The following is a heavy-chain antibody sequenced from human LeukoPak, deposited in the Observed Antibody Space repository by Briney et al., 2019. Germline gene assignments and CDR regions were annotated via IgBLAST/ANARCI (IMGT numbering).Heavy chain of an antibody. CDR3: AREPSGGFPDY. CDR1: GGSISSYY. D-gene: IGHD3-16*01. CDR2: IYYSGST. Sequence: SETLSLTCTVSGGSISSYYWSWIRQPPGKGLEWIGYIYYSGSTNYNPSLTSRVTISVDTSKNQFSLKLSSVTAADTAVNYCAREPSGGFPDYWGQGTLVTVSS. J-gene: IGHJ4*02. V-gene: IGHV4-59*01.